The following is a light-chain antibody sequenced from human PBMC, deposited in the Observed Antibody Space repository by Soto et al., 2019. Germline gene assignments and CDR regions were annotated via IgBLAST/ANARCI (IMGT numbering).Light chain of an antibody. CDR3: VSYTSSTTYV. V-gene: IGLV2-14*03. J-gene: IGLJ1*01. CDR2: DVA. Sequence: HSVLTQPSSLSDSPGQSITISCTGTSSDVGGSNFVSWYQQHPGKPPKLIIYDVANRPSGVSNRFSGSKSGSTASLIISRLQTEDEADYYCVSYTSSTTYVFGTGTKVTVL. CDR1: SSDVGGSNF.